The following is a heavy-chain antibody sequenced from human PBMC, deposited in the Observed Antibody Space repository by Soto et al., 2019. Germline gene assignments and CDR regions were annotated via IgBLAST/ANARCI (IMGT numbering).Heavy chain of an antibody. V-gene: IGHV1-69*06. CDR3: ARVFSRGGSSYDILTGYKYYYYSAMDV. J-gene: IGHJ6*02. D-gene: IGHD3-9*01. CDR1: GGTFSSYA. Sequence: GASVKVSCKASGGTFSSYAICWVRQAPGQGLEWMGGIIPIFGTANYAQKFQGRVTITADKSTSTAYMELSSLRSEDTAVYYCARVFSRGGSSYDILTGYKYYYYSAMDVWGQGTTVTVSS. CDR2: IIPIFGTA.